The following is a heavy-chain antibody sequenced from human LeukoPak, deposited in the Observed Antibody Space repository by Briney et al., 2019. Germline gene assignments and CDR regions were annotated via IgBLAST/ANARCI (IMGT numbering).Heavy chain of an antibody. CDR3: AKGGTYRDYFDY. D-gene: IGHD3-16*01. CDR2: ISYDGSNK. V-gene: IGHV3-30*18. J-gene: IGHJ4*02. Sequence: PGGSLRLSCATSGFTFSSYSMNWVRQAPGKGLEWVTVISYDGSNKYYADSVKGRFTISGDNSKNTLYLQMNSLRAEDTAVYYCAKGGTYRDYFDYWGQGTLVTVSS. CDR1: GFTFSSYS.